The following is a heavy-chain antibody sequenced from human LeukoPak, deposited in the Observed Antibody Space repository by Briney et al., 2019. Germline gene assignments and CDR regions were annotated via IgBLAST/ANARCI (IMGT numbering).Heavy chain of an antibody. D-gene: IGHD2-15*01. V-gene: IGHV1-46*01. Sequence: ASVKVSCKASGYTFTSYYIHWVRQAPGQGLEWMGIINPSGGSTSHAQKFQGRVTMTSDTSTSTVYMELRSLRSDDTAVYYCARGISTPDDAFDIWGQGTMVTVSS. J-gene: IGHJ3*02. CDR2: INPSGGST. CDR3: ARGISTPDDAFDI. CDR1: GYTFTSYY.